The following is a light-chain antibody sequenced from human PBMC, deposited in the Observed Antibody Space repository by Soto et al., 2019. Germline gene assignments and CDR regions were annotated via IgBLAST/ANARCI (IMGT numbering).Light chain of an antibody. CDR2: SND. J-gene: IGLJ1*01. CDR1: ASNLGAGYD. CDR3: QSFDTDLGSYV. V-gene: IGLV1-40*01. Sequence: QSALTQPPSVSGAPGQRVAISCTGGASNLGAGYDVHWYQQLPGTAPQVLIHSNDERPSGVPDRFSGSKSGTSASLAITGLQAEDEADYYCQSFDTDLGSYVFGAGTKLTVL.